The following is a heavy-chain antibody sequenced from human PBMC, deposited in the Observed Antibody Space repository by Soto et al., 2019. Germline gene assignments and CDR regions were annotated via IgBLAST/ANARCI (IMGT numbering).Heavy chain of an antibody. CDR2: IYPGDSDT. CDR1: GYSFTIYW. CDR3: ARQRDSSGYIDAFDI. D-gene: IGHD3-22*01. J-gene: IGHJ3*02. Sequence: GESVKSSCKGSGYSFTIYWIGWVLQRPWKGLEWMGIIYPGDSDTRYSPSFQGQVTISADKSISTAYLQWSSLKASDTAMYYCARQRDSSGYIDAFDIWGQGTMVTVSS. V-gene: IGHV5-51*01.